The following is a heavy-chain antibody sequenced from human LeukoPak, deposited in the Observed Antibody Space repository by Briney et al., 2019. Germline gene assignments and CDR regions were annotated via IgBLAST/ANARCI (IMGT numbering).Heavy chain of an antibody. Sequence: PGGSLRLSCAASGFTFSSYWMTWVRQAPGKGLEWVANINQDESEKYYVDSVKGRFTISRDNAKNSVYLQMNSLRAEDTALYYCARGSGSSWYFYFDYWGQGTLVTVSS. CDR1: GFTFSSYW. CDR2: INQDESEK. D-gene: IGHD6-13*01. V-gene: IGHV3-7*03. J-gene: IGHJ4*02. CDR3: ARGSGSSWYFYFDY.